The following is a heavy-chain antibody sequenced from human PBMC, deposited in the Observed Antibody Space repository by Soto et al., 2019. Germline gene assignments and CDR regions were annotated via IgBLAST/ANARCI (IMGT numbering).Heavy chain of an antibody. Sequence: QVQLQESGPGLVKPSQTLSLTCTVSGGSIRSGDYYWSWIRQPPGKGLEWIGYIYYSGSTYYNPSLKSRVTISVDTSKNQLSLKLSSVTAAATAVYFCARLPTVDPDAFDIWGQGTRVTVSS. J-gene: IGHJ3*02. CDR1: GGSIRSGDYY. D-gene: IGHD2-21*01. V-gene: IGHV4-30-4*01. CDR2: IYYSGST. CDR3: ARLPTVDPDAFDI.